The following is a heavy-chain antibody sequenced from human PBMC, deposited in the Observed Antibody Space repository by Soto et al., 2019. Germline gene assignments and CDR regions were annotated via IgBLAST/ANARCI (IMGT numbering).Heavy chain of an antibody. CDR1: GFTFSSYW. J-gene: IGHJ6*02. CDR2: INSDGSST. V-gene: IGHV3-74*01. D-gene: IGHD2-21*02. CDR3: ARVRVTATWWSYGMDV. Sequence: PGGSLRLSCAASGFTFSSYWMHWVRQAPGKGLVWVSRINSDGSSTSYADSVKGRFTISRDNAKNTLYLQMNSLRAEDTAVYYCARVRVTATWWSYGMDVWGQGTTVTVSS.